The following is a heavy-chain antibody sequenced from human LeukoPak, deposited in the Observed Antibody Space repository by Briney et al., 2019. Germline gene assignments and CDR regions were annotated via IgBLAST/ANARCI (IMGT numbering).Heavy chain of an antibody. Sequence: GGSLRLSCAASGFTCSGSAMQWVRQASGKGLEWVGRIRSKANGYATAYAASVKGRFTISRDDSKNTAYLQMNSLKTEDTAVYYCTSAQYCSSTSCEIFDYWGQGTLVTVSS. CDR2: IRSKANGYAT. CDR1: GFTCSGSA. J-gene: IGHJ4*02. D-gene: IGHD2-2*01. V-gene: IGHV3-73*01. CDR3: TSAQYCSSTSCEIFDY.